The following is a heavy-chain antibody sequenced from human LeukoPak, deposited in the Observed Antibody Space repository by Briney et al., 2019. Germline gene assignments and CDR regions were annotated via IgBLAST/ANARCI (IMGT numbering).Heavy chain of an antibody. J-gene: IGHJ3*02. CDR1: GFTLSNYA. V-gene: IGHV3-23*01. D-gene: IGHD1-26*01. Sequence: GGSLRLSCAASGFTLSNYAMSWVRQAPGKGLEWVSGISGSGGSTYYADSVKGRFTISRDNSKTTLYLQMNSLRAEDTAVYYCAKGSRSYYFAFDIWGQGTMVTVSS. CDR3: AKGSRSYYFAFDI. CDR2: ISGSGGST.